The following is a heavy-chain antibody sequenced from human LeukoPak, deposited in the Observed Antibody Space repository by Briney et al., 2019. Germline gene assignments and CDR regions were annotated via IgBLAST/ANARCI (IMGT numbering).Heavy chain of an antibody. V-gene: IGHV4-34*01. CDR1: GGSFSGYY. Sequence: SETLSLTCAVSGGSFSGYYWTLIRQTPGKGLEGIGEINHSGSTNYNPSLKSRVTISVDTSKNQFSLKLSSVHAAATDVHSCARERFRYDPRVDAFDIWGQGTMVTVSS. CDR2: INHSGST. CDR3: ARERFRYDPRVDAFDI. D-gene: IGHD5-12*01. J-gene: IGHJ3*02.